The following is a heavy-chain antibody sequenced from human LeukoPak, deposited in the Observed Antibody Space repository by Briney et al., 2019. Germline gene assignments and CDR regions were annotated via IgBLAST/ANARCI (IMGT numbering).Heavy chain of an antibody. CDR2: ISKIGRT. J-gene: IGHJ3*02. CDR1: NDSLKDYY. D-gene: IGHD6-13*01. V-gene: IGHV4-59*01. Sequence: SGTLSLTRTVSNDSLKDYYWNWIRPPPGKGVDWVGFISKIGRTNYNPSLKSGVTISIDTSKRQFSLKLSSVTAADTAVYYCARYEVGSSWAQAFDIWGQGTMVTVSS. CDR3: ARYEVGSSWAQAFDI.